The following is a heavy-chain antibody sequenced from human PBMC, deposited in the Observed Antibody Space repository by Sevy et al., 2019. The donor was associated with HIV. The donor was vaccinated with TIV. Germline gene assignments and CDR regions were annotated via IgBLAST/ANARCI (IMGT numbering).Heavy chain of an antibody. V-gene: IGHV3-7*01. CDR3: VREGVVGYSYSLDC. D-gene: IGHD5-18*01. Sequence: GGSLRLSCAASGFTFSVYWMSWVRQAPGKGLEWVATMKEDGSDKDYVDSVKGRFTISRDNAKNSLYRQMSRLRAVDRGEYYGVREGVVGYSYSLDCWGQGTLVTVSS. CDR2: MKEDGSDK. J-gene: IGHJ4*02. CDR1: GFTFSVYW.